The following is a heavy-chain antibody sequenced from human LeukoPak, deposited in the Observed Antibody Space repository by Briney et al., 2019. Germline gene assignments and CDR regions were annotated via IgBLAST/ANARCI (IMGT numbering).Heavy chain of an antibody. D-gene: IGHD3-10*01. CDR3: ARWFGEPPNFDY. Sequence: GGSLRLTCAASGFTFSSYALSWVRQASGKGLEWGSTISGSGGDTFYADPVKGRFSISRDNSKNRVFLQMNSLRAEDTAMYYCARWFGEPPNFDYWGQGTLVTVSS. CDR2: ISGSGGDT. V-gene: IGHV3-23*01. J-gene: IGHJ4*02. CDR1: GFTFSSYA.